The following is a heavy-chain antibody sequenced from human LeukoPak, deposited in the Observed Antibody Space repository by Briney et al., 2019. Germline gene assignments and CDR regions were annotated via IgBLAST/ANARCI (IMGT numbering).Heavy chain of an antibody. CDR2: IYTRGST. J-gene: IGHJ4*02. D-gene: IGHD2-2*01. CDR1: GGSINNYY. V-gene: IGHV4-4*07. Sequence: PSETLSLTCTVSGGSINNYYWSWIRQPAGKGLEWIGRIYTRGSTNYNPSLKSRVTMSVDTSKNQFSLKLSSVTAADTAVYYCASKGTQLLGVDWIDFDYWGQGTLVTVSS. CDR3: ASKGTQLLGVDWIDFDY.